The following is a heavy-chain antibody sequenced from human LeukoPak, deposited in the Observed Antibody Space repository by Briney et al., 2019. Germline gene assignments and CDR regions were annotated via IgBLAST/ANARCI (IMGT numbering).Heavy chain of an antibody. CDR1: GLTFDDYG. CDR2: INWDGGNT. J-gene: IGHJ4*02. Sequence: GGSLRLSCKDFGLTFDDYGMSWVRQVPGKGLEWACGINWDGGNTHCADSVKGRFDISRDNAKNSLFLQMSSLRAEDTALYYCARDVSSNWYNFNFWGQGTQVTVTS. CDR3: ARDVSSNWYNFNF. D-gene: IGHD6-13*01. V-gene: IGHV3-20*04.